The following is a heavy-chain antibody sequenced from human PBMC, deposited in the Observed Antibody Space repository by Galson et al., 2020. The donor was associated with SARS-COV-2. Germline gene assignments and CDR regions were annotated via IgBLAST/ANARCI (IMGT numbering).Heavy chain of an antibody. CDR3: ARSIVVVNLDY. V-gene: IGHV4-39*07. Sequence: SETLSLTCTVSGGSISSSSYYWGWIRQPPGKGLEWIGSIYYSGSTYYNPSLKSRVTISVDTSKNQFSLKLSSVTAADTAVYYCARSIVVVNLDYWGQGTLVTVSS. J-gene: IGHJ4*02. CDR1: GGSISSSSYY. D-gene: IGHD3-22*01. CDR2: IYYSGST.